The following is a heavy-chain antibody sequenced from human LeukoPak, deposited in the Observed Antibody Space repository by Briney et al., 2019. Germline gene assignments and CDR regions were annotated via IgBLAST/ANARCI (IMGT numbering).Heavy chain of an antibody. CDR1: GITFSSHS. J-gene: IGHJ6*02. V-gene: IGHV3-48*02. CDR2: ISSSSSTI. Sequence: GGSLRLSCAASGITFSSHSMNWVRQAPGKGLEWVSYISSSSSTIYYADSVKGRFTISRDNAKNSLYLQMNILRDEETAVYYCAIGPYGMDVWGQGTTVTVSS. CDR3: AIGPYGMDV.